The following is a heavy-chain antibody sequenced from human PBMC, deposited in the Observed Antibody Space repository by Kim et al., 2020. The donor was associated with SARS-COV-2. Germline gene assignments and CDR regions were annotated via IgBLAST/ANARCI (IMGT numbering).Heavy chain of an antibody. D-gene: IGHD6-19*01. V-gene: IGHV4-59*01. CDR1: GGSISSYY. CDR2: IYYSGST. J-gene: IGHJ6*02. CDR3: ARDDSSGWAFVDV. Sequence: SETLSLTCTVSGGSISSYYWSWIRQPPGKGLEWIGYIYYSGSTNYNPSLKSRVTISVDTSKNQFSLKLSSVTAADTAVYYCARDDSSGWAFVDVWGQGTTVTVSS.